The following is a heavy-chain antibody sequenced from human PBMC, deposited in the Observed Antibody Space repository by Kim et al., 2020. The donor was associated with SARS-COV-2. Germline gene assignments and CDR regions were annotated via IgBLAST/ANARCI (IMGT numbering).Heavy chain of an antibody. D-gene: IGHD3-9*01. V-gene: IGHV5-51*01. Sequence: PSFQGQVTISADKSISTAYLQWSSLKASDTAMYYCARPAYYDILTGYYDYWGQGTLVTVSS. CDR3: ARPAYYDILTGYYDY. J-gene: IGHJ4*02.